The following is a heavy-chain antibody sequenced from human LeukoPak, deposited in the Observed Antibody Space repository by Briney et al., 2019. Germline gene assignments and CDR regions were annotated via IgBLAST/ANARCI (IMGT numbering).Heavy chain of an antibody. CDR3: ARGRGVSDPRTEYYYYYMDV. J-gene: IGHJ6*03. D-gene: IGHD3/OR15-3a*01. CDR2: IYYSGST. CDR1: GGSISSYY. Sequence: SETLSLTCTVSGGSISSYYWSWIRQPPGKGLEWIGYIYYSGSTNYNPSLKSRVTISVDTSKNQFSLKLSSVTAADTAVYYCARGRGVSDPRTEYYYYYMDVWGKGTTVTVSS. V-gene: IGHV4-59*01.